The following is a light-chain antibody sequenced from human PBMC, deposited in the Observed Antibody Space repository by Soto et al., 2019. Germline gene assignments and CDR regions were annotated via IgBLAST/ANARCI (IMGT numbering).Light chain of an antibody. Sequence: DVVMTQSPLSLPVTLGQPASISCRSNQSLVHSDGIAYFSWFQQRPGRSPRRLIYKVSNRDSGVQARFSGSGSGTDFALKISRVEAEDVGVYYCMQGTHWPITFGQGNDVRL. V-gene: IGKV2-30*02. CDR1: QSLVHSDGIAY. CDR2: KVS. CDR3: MQGTHWPIT. J-gene: IGKJ5*01.